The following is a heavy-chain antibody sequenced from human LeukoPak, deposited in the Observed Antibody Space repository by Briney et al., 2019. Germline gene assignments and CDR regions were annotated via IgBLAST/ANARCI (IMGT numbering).Heavy chain of an antibody. CDR3: ARADCSGATCYLRHSWFDP. Sequence: GGSLRLSCAASGFTLNTFDMNWVRQAPGKGLEWVSSISTSSRYIYYRDSVKGRFTISRDDAKNSLYLQMNSLTVEDTAVYYCARADCSGATCYLRHSWFDPWGQGTLVTVSS. V-gene: IGHV3-21*06. CDR2: ISTSSRYI. J-gene: IGHJ5*02. D-gene: IGHD2-15*01. CDR1: GFTLNTFD.